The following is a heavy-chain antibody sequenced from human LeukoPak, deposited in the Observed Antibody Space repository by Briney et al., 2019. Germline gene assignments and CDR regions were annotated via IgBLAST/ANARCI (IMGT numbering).Heavy chain of an antibody. Sequence: SETLSLTCTVSGGSISSYYWSWIRQPPGKGLEWIGYIYYSGSTNCNPSLKSRVTMSVDTSKNQFSPKLSSVTAADTAVYYCARGPGMVRGVRFDYWGQGTLVTVSS. V-gene: IGHV4-59*01. CDR1: GGSISSYY. CDR3: ARGPGMVRGVRFDY. CDR2: IYYSGST. D-gene: IGHD3-10*01. J-gene: IGHJ4*02.